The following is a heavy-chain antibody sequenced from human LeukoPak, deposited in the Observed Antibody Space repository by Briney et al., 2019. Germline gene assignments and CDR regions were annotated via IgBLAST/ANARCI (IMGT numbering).Heavy chain of an antibody. CDR1: GFTFSSYA. D-gene: IGHD2-2*02. CDR3: ARQGGDCSSTSCYIEYYYYYGMDV. Sequence: PGGSLRLSCAASGFTFSSYAMSWVRQPPGKGLEWIGEINHSGSTNYNPSLKSRVTISVDTSKNQFSLKLSSVTAADTAVYYCARQGGDCSSTSCYIEYYYYYGMDVWGQGTTVTVSS. CDR2: INHSGST. J-gene: IGHJ6*02. V-gene: IGHV4-34*01.